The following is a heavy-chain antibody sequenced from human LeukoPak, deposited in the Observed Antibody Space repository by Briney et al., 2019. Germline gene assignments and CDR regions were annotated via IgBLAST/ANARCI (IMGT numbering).Heavy chain of an antibody. Sequence: PGGSLRLSCQASGFSFNDYIMSWVRQAPGKGLERIAFIRSSHHGATREYAASVKGRFIISRDDSKNIAYLQMDSLKTEDTGVYFCTRDRGGRWFGELLGFDNWGQGTLLTVSS. J-gene: IGHJ4*02. D-gene: IGHD3-10*01. CDR1: GFSFNDYI. V-gene: IGHV3-49*04. CDR3: TRDRGGRWFGELLGFDN. CDR2: IRSSHHGATR.